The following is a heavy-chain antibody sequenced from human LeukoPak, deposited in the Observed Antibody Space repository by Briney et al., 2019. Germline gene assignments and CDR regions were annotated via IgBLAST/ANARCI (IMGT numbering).Heavy chain of an antibody. CDR3: AKAGVVATNYYYYYCMDV. V-gene: IGHV3-23*01. J-gene: IGHJ6*03. CDR2: INRSGGST. CDR1: GFTFSSYA. D-gene: IGHD5-12*01. Sequence: GVYLRLSYAASGFTFSSYAMRWVRQAPGKGLEWVSAINRSGGSTYCADSVKGRLTISRDNSKNTLYLQMNSLRAEDTAVYYCAKAGVVATNYYYYYCMDVWGKGTTVTVSS.